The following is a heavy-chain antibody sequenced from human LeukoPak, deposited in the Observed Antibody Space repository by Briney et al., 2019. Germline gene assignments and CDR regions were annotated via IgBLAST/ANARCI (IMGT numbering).Heavy chain of an antibody. V-gene: IGHV1-2*02. Sequence: ASVKVSCKASGYTFTDYYIHWVRQAPGQGLEWMGWIHPNTDGTNYAQTFQGRVTMTRDASISTAYMELTRLRSGDTAVYSCASHGGAADYWGQGTLVTVSS. J-gene: IGHJ4*02. CDR3: ASHGGAADY. CDR2: IHPNTDGT. CDR1: GYTFTDYY. D-gene: IGHD1-26*01.